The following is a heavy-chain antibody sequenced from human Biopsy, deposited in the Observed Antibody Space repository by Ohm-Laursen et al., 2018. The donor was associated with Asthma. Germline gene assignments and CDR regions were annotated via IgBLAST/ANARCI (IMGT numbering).Heavy chain of an antibody. J-gene: IGHJ6*02. V-gene: IGHV4-30-4*01. CDR1: GAYIGTPDYH. D-gene: IGHD4-17*01. CDR3: ARVVSYGDIYFGIDV. Sequence: SQTLSLTCTVSGAYIGTPDYHWSWIRQAPGKGPEWIGFVFWSGSTHYSRSLERRVSISIDTATNEFSMKLWSVTPADTAVYFCARVVSYGDIYFGIDVWGPGNTVVVS. CDR2: VFWSGST.